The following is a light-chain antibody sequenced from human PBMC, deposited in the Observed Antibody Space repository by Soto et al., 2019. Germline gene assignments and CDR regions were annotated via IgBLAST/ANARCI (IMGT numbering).Light chain of an antibody. CDR3: QTWGTGLQV. V-gene: IGLV4-69*01. Sequence: QPVLTQSPSASASLGASVRLTCTLSSEHSTYDIAWHQQEPQKGPRYLMRLNADGSHTRGGGIPDRFSGSSSGAERYLTISSLQSEDEADYYCQTWGTGLQVFGGGTKLTVL. J-gene: IGLJ2*01. CDR1: SEHSTYD. CDR2: LNADGSH.